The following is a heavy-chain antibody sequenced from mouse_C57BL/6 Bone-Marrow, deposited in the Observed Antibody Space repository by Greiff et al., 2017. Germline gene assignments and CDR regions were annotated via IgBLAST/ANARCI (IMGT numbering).Heavy chain of an antibody. CDR3: TGWDGSSLAWLAY. CDR2: IDPETGGT. Sequence: VQLQQSGAELVRPGASVTLSCKASGYTFTDYEMHWVKQTPVHGLEWIGAIDPETGGTAYNQKFKGKAILTADKSSSTAYMELRSLTSEDSAVYYGTGWDGSSLAWLAYGGQGTLVTVSA. D-gene: IGHD1-1*01. J-gene: IGHJ3*01. V-gene: IGHV1-15*01. CDR1: GYTFTDYE.